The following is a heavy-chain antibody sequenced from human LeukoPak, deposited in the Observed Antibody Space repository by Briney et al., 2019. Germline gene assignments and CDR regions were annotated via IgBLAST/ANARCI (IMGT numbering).Heavy chain of an antibody. D-gene: IGHD5-12*01. CDR3: ARGPSGYHNT. CDR2: ISSSSSYI. Sequence: GGSLRLSCVASGFTFSSYYMNWVRQAPGKGLEWVSSISSSSSYIYYADSVKGRFTISRDNAKNSLYLQMNSLRAEDTAVYYCARGPSGYHNTGGQGTLVTVSS. V-gene: IGHV3-21*01. CDR1: GFTFSSYY. J-gene: IGHJ4*02.